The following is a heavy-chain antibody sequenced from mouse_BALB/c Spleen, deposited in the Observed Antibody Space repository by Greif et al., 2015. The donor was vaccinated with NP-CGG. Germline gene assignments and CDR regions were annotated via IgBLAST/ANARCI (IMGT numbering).Heavy chain of an antibody. V-gene: IGHV1-14*01. Sequence: EVKLVESGPELVKPGASVKMSCKASGYSFTSYVMHWVKQKPGQGLEWIGYINPYNDGTKYNEKFKGKATLTSDKSSSTAYMELSSLTSEDSAVYYCARGGLYAMDYWGQGTSVTVSS. CDR2: INPYNDGT. J-gene: IGHJ4*01. D-gene: IGHD1-1*02. CDR1: GYSFTSYV. CDR3: ARGGLYAMDY.